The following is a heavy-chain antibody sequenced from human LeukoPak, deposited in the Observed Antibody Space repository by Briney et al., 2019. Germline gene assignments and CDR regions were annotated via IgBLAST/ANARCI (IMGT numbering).Heavy chain of an antibody. J-gene: IGHJ4*02. D-gene: IGHD3-10*01. V-gene: IGHV3-53*05. CDR3: AKNRRRGYFGSGSNFDY. CDR1: GFTVSSDS. CDR2: IYSGGST. Sequence: PGGSLRLSCTVSGFTVSSDSMSWVRQAPGKGLEWVSFIYSGGSTHYSDSVKGRFTTSRDNSKNTLYLQMNSLRAEDTAVYYCAKNRRRGYFGSGSNFDYWGQGTLVTVSS.